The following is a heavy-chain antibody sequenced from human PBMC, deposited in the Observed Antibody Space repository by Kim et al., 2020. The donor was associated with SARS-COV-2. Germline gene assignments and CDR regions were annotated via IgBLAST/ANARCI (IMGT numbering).Heavy chain of an antibody. CDR3: AKSPGWLLLRGWFDP. CDR2: INHSGST. CDR1: GGSFSGYY. V-gene: IGHV4-34*01. Sequence: SETLSLTCAVYGGSFSGYYWSWIRQPPGKGLEWIGEINHSGSTNYNPSLKSRVTISVDTSKNQFSLKLSSVTAADTAVYYCAKSPGWLLLRGWFDPWGQGTLVTVSS. D-gene: IGHD3-22*01. J-gene: IGHJ5*02.